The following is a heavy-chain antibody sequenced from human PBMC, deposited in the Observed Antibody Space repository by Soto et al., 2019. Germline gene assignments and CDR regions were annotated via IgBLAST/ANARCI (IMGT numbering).Heavy chain of an antibody. V-gene: IGHV3-23*01. J-gene: IGHJ5*02. Sequence: GSLRLSCAASGFTFSSYAMSWVRQAPGKGLEWVSAISGSGGSTYYADSVKGRFTISRDNSKNTLYLQMNSLRAEDTAVYYCAKVPDSSGYYPNSFDPWGQGTLVTVSS. CDR3: AKVPDSSGYYPNSFDP. CDR1: GFTFSSYA. D-gene: IGHD3-22*01. CDR2: ISGSGGST.